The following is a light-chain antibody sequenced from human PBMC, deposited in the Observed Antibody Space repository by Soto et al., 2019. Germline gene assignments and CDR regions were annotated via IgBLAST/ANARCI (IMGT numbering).Light chain of an antibody. Sequence: DIQMTQSPSSLSASVGDRVTITCRASQSISSYLNWYQQKPGKAPKLLIYAASSLQSGVPSRFSGSGSGTDFTLTIMILQPEYFATYYCQQSYSTPLTFGGGTKVEIK. CDR3: QQSYSTPLT. J-gene: IGKJ4*01. CDR1: QSISSY. CDR2: AAS. V-gene: IGKV1-39*01.